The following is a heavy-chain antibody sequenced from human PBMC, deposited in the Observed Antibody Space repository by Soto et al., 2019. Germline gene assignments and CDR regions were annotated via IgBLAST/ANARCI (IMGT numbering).Heavy chain of an antibody. V-gene: IGHV1-18*01. Sequence: QVQVVQSGAEVKKPGASVKVSCKASGYTFTNYGISWVRQAPGQGLEWMGGINVYNGNTNYAQKLQGRVIMTTDTSTSTAYMELKRLRSDDTAVYYCARGPDPTYSDYWGQGTLVTVSS. CDR2: INVYNGNT. CDR1: GYTFTNYG. CDR3: ARGPDPTYSDY. J-gene: IGHJ4*02.